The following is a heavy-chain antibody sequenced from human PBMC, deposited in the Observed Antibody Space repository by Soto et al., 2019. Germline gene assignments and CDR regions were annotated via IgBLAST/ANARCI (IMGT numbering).Heavy chain of an antibody. CDR2: ISSSSGST. D-gene: IGHD5-12*01. V-gene: IGHV3-11*06. CDR1: GFTFSYYY. CDR3: ARDRGGYDRLYYYHGMDV. Sequence: PGGSLRLSCAASGFTFSYYYMSWIRQSPGKGLEYISYISSSSGSTNYADSVKGRFTISRDNAKNSLYLQMSSLRAEDTAVYYCARDRGGYDRLYYYHGMDVWGQGTTVTVS. J-gene: IGHJ6*02.